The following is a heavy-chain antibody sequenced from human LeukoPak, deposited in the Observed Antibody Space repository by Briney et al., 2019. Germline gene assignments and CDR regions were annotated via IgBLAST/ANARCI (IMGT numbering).Heavy chain of an antibody. CDR1: GGTFSSYA. J-gene: IGHJ6*03. Sequence: GASVKVSCKASGGTFSSYAISWVRQAPGQGLEWMGGIIPIFGTANYAQKFQGRVTITADESTSTAYMELSSLRSEDTAVYYCAGGYPPPYYYMDVWGKGTTVTVSS. D-gene: IGHD3-16*02. V-gene: IGHV1-69*13. CDR3: AGGYPPPYYYMDV. CDR2: IIPIFGTA.